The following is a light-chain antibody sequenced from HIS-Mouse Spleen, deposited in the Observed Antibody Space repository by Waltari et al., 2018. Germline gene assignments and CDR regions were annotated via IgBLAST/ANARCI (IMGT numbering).Light chain of an antibody. J-gene: IGLJ1*01. CDR2: DDS. CDR3: QVWDSSSDHPYV. CDR1: NIGSKS. V-gene: IGLV3-21*03. Sequence: SYVLTQPPSVSVAPGKTARITCGGNNIGSKSVHWYQQKPGQAPVLVVYDDSDRPSGIPGRFAGSNSGNTATLTISRVEAGDDADYYCQVWDSSSDHPYVFGTGTKVTVL.